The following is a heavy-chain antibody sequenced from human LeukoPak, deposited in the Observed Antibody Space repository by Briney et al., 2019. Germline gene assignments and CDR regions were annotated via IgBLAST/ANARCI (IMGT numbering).Heavy chain of an antibody. D-gene: IGHD2-2*01. V-gene: IGHV3-23*01. Sequence: GGSLRLSCAASGFTFSSYAMSWVRQAPGKGLEWVSAISGSGGSTYYADSVKGRFTISRDNAKNSLYLQMNSLRAEDTAVYYCATYSSSNGREFQYWGQGTLVTVSS. CDR1: GFTFSSYA. CDR2: ISGSGGST. J-gene: IGHJ1*01. CDR3: ATYSSSNGREFQY.